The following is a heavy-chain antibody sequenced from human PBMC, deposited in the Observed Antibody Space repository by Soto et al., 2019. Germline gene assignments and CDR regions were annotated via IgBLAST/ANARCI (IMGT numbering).Heavy chain of an antibody. J-gene: IGHJ4*02. CDR2: VSHDGAIK. CDR3: VRDWGRIAVAGWTD. D-gene: IGHD6-19*01. V-gene: IGHV3-30-3*01. Sequence: LRLSCTPSGFTFDNFAMHWVRQAPGKGLEWVAVVSHDGAIKHYAESVRGRLTISRDNSRDTLSLQMNSLRPEDTAVYYCVRDWGRIAVAGWTDLGRGTLVTVSS. CDR1: GFTFDNFA.